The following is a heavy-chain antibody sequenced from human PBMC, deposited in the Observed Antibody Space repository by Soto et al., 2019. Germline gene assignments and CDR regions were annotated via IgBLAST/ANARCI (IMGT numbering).Heavy chain of an antibody. V-gene: IGHV4-59*08. CDR2: IYYSGST. D-gene: IGHD3-3*01. CDR1: GGSISSYY. CDR3: ARLSYDFWSGYYNGHNWFDP. Sequence: SETLSLTCTVSGGSISSYYWSWIRQPPGKGLEWIGYIYYSGSTNYNPSLKSRVTISVDTSKNQFSLKLSSVTAADTAVYYFARLSYDFWSGYYNGHNWFDPWGQGTLVTVSS. J-gene: IGHJ5*02.